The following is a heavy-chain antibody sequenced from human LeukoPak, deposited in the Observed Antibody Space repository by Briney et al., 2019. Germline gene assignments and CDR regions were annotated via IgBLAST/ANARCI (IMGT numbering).Heavy chain of an antibody. CDR3: AVAADYDILTSSPRGSYYFDY. D-gene: IGHD3-9*01. J-gene: IGHJ4*02. V-gene: IGHV4-59*12. Sequence: SQTLSLTCTVSGGSISSYYWSWIRQPPGKGLEWIGYIYYSGSTNYNPSLKSRVTISVDTSKNQFSLKLSSVTAADTAVYYCAVAADYDILTSSPRGSYYFDYWGQGTLVTVSS. CDR2: IYYSGST. CDR1: GGSISSYY.